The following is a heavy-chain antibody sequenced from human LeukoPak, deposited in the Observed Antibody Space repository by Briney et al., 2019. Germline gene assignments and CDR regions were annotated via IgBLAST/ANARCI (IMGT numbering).Heavy chain of an antibody. CDR2: INTNTGNP. D-gene: IGHD4-17*01. CDR1: GGTFSSYA. Sequence: ASVKVSCKASGGTFSSYAISWVRQAPGQGLEWMGWINTNTGNPTYAQGFTGRFVFSLDTSVSTAYLQISSLKAEDTAVYYCARDSRRMRDLRYAFGYWGQGTLVTVSS. CDR3: ARDSRRMRDLRYAFGY. J-gene: IGHJ4*02. V-gene: IGHV7-4-1*02.